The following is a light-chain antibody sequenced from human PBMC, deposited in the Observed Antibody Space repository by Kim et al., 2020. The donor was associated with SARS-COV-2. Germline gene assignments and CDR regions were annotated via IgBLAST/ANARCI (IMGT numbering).Light chain of an antibody. J-gene: IGKJ3*01. CDR3: QQRSNWPPIT. CDR1: QSVSSY. V-gene: IGKV3-11*01. CDR2: DTS. Sequence: SPGERATLACRSRQSVSSYLAWYQQKPGQAPRLLIYDTSNRATGIPARFSGSGSGTDFTLTISSLEPEDFAVYYCQQRSNWPPITFGPGTKVDIK.